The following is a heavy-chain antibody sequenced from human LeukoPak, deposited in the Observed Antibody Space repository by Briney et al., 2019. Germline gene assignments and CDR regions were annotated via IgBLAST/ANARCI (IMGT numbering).Heavy chain of an antibody. CDR1: GCTFSSYW. CDR2: INNDGSGT. J-gene: IGHJ6*02. CDR3: VRGGFGYAMDV. Sequence: PGGSLRLSCAASGCTFSSYWMHWVRQAPGKGLVWVSVINNDGSGTNYADSVKGRSTISRDNAKNTLYLQMTSLGAEDAAVYYCVRGGFGYAMDVWGQGTTVTVSS. D-gene: IGHD3-10*01. V-gene: IGHV3-74*01.